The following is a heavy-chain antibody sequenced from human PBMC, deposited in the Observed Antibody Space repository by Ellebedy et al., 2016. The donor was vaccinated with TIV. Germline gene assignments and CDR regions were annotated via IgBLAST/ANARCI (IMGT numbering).Heavy chain of an antibody. Sequence: GESLKISCAASGFTFSNNYMSWVRQAPGKGLEWVANIKQDGTEKYYVDSVKGRFTISRDNAKNSLYLQMNSLRDADTAVYYCVRDLHWAFDIWGQGTVVTVSS. CDR2: IKQDGTEK. V-gene: IGHV3-7*01. CDR3: VRDLHWAFDI. CDR1: GFTFSNNY. D-gene: IGHD1-1*01. J-gene: IGHJ3*02.